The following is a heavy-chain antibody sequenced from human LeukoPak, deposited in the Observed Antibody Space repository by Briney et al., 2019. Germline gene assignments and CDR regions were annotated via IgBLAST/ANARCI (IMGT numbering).Heavy chain of an antibody. D-gene: IGHD4-23*01. CDR1: GFTFSSFA. J-gene: IGHJ4*02. Sequence: GGSLRLSCAASGFTFSSFAIHWVRQAPGKGLEWVAVISYDGSNKYYADSVKGRFTISRDNAKNSLYLQMNSLRAEDTALYYCAKVDYGGNYFDYWGQGTLVTVSS. V-gene: IGHV3-30*04. CDR3: AKVDYGGNYFDY. CDR2: ISYDGSNK.